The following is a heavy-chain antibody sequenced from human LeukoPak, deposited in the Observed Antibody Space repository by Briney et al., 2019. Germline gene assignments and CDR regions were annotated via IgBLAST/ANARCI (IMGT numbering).Heavy chain of an antibody. V-gene: IGHV3-23*01. J-gene: IGHJ4*02. Sequence: GGSLRLSCAASGFTFSSYTMSWVRQAPGKGLEWVSAISHTSEYTYHADSVKGRFTISRDNSKNTLYLQMNSLRAEDTAMYYCAKGRDSTSCYDNWGQGTLVTVSS. CDR3: AKGRDSTSCYDN. CDR1: GFTFSSYT. CDR2: ISHTSEYT. D-gene: IGHD2-2*01.